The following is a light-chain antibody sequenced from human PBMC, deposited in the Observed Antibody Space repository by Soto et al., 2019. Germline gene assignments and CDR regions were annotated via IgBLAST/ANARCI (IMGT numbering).Light chain of an antibody. Sequence: QSALTQPASVSGSPGQSITISCTGTSSDVGGYNYVSWYQQHPGKAPKLMIYDVSNRPSGVSNRFSGSKSGNTASLTISGLQAEDEADYHCSSYTSIWVFGGGTKLTVL. CDR2: DVS. V-gene: IGLV2-14*01. J-gene: IGLJ3*02. CDR3: SSYTSIWV. CDR1: SSDVGGYNY.